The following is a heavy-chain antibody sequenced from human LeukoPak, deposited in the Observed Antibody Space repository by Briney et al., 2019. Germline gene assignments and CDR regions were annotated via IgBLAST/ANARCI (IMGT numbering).Heavy chain of an antibody. J-gene: IGHJ6*02. Sequence: GGSLRLSCAASGFTFNNAWMNWVRQAPGKGLEWVGRIESKIDGGTTDYAAPVKGRFTISRDDSKNTLYLQMNSLKTEDTAVYYCTFSPSSRVFGVAIDYYHYGMDVWGQGTTVTVSS. CDR3: TFSPSSRVFGVAIDYYHYGMDV. CDR1: GFTFNNAW. D-gene: IGHD3-3*01. CDR2: IESKIDGGTT. V-gene: IGHV3-15*07.